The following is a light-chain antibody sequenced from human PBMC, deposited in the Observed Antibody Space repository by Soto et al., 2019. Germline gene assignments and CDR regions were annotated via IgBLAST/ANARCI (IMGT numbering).Light chain of an antibody. V-gene: IGKV3-20*01. Sequence: IVLTQSPGTLSLSPGERATLSCKASQRISGSYLAWYQQKPGQAPRLLIYGASSRATDIPHRFSGSGSGTDFTLTISRLEPEDFAVYYCQQYGTSLGFTFGPGTKVDI. CDR3: QQYGTSLGFT. CDR1: QRISGSY. J-gene: IGKJ3*01. CDR2: GAS.